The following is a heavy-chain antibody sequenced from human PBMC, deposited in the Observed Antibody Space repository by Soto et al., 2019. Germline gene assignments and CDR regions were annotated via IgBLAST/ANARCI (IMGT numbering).Heavy chain of an antibody. Sequence: GASVKVSCKASGYTFTSYGISWVRQAPGQGLEWMGRISAYNDNTNYAQKNQGRVTMTTDTSTSTAYMELRSLISDDTAVFFFASEGYDFWRGSYYYYMDVWGKGTTVTVSS. CDR2: ISAYNDNT. J-gene: IGHJ6*03. V-gene: IGHV1-18*01. CDR3: ASEGYDFWRGSYYYYMDV. D-gene: IGHD3-3*01. CDR1: GYTFTSYG.